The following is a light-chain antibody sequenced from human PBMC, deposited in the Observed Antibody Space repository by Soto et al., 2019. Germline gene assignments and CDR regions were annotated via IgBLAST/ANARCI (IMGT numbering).Light chain of an antibody. J-gene: IGKJ2*01. CDR2: DAS. Sequence: DIVLTQSPATMSLYTGERVTLSCRASQRVSSYLAWYQQKPGQAPRLLIYDASNRATGIPARFSGSGSGTPYSPTITSLQHEDFAGYYCPQRSNGPLSTFGHGTKLEIK. CDR1: QRVSSY. CDR3: PQRSNGPLST. V-gene: IGKV3-11*01.